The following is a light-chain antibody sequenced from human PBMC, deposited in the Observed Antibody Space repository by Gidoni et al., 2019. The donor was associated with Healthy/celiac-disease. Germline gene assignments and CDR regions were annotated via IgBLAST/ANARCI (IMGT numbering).Light chain of an antibody. CDR1: QVISSY. CDR3: QQYYSYPRT. CDR2: AAS. V-gene: IGKV1-8*01. Sequence: IRTTQPPSSFSASTGDRVTITCRASQVISSYLAWYQQKPGKAPKLLIYAASTLQSGVPSRFSGSGSGTDFTLTISCLQSEDFATYYCQQYYSYPRTFGQGTKVEIK. J-gene: IGKJ1*01.